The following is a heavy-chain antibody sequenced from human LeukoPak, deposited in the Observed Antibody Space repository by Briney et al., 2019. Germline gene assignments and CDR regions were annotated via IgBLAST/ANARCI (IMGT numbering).Heavy chain of an antibody. V-gene: IGHV3-23*01. Sequence: QSGGSLRLSCAASGFTFSNYAMSWVRQAPGKGLEWVSGISGSGGSTYYADSVKGRFTISRDNSKNTLYLQMNSLRAEDTAVYYCAGEGDSSGYSPVDQWGQGTLVTVSS. CDR2: ISGSGGST. D-gene: IGHD3-22*01. CDR1: GFTFSNYA. CDR3: AGEGDSSGYSPVDQ. J-gene: IGHJ5*02.